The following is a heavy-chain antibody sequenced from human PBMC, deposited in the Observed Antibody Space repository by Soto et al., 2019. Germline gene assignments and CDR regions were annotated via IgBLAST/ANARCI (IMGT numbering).Heavy chain of an antibody. J-gene: IGHJ5*02. Sequence: QVQLVQSGAEVKKPGASVKVSCKASGYTFTSYAMHWVRQAPGQRLEWMGWINAGNGNTKYSQKFQGRVTITRDTSASTAYMELSSLRSEDTGVYYCAGDAGNGGGYSVGWFDPWGQGTLVTVSS. CDR2: INAGNGNT. V-gene: IGHV1-3*01. CDR1: GYTFTSYA. D-gene: IGHD5-18*01. CDR3: AGDAGNGGGYSVGWFDP.